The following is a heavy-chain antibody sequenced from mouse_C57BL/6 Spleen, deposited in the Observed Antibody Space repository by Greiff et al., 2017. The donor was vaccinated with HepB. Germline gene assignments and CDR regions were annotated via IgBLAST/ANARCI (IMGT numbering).Heavy chain of an antibody. CDR3: ASLYYYGSSPWFAY. CDR1: GFSLTSYA. Sequence: VQLVESGPGLVAPSQSLSITCTVSGFSLTSYAISWVRQPPGKGLEWLGVIWTGGGTNYNSALKSRLSISKDNSKSQVFLKMNSLQTDDTDRYYCASLYYYGSSPWFAYWGQGTLVTVSA. V-gene: IGHV2-9-1*01. CDR2: IWTGGGT. D-gene: IGHD1-1*01. J-gene: IGHJ3*01.